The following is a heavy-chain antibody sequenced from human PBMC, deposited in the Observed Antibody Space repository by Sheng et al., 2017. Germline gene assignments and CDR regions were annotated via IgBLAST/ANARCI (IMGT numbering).Heavy chain of an antibody. CDR1: GGSISSYY. D-gene: IGHD6-13*01. J-gene: IGHJ4*02. Sequence: QVQLQESGPGLVKPSETLSLTCTVSGGSISSYYWSWIRQPPGKGLEWIGYIYYSGSTNYNPSLKSRVTISVDTSKNQFSLKLSSVTAADTAVYYCARDRGAAAGPNFDYWGQGTLGHRLL. CDR2: IYYSGST. V-gene: IGHV4-59*12. CDR3: ARDRGAAAGPNFDY.